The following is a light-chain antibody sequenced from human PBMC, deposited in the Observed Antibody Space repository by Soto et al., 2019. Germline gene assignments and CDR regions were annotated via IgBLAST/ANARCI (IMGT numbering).Light chain of an antibody. CDR1: SSNIGSNT. Sequence: QSVLTQPPSASGTPGQRVTISCSGSSSNIGSNTVNWYQQFPGTAPILLIYSNIYRPSGVPDRFSGSKSGTSASLAISGLQSEDEADYYCAAWDDSLDGYVFGIGTKVTVL. V-gene: IGLV1-44*01. CDR2: SNI. J-gene: IGLJ1*01. CDR3: AAWDDSLDGYV.